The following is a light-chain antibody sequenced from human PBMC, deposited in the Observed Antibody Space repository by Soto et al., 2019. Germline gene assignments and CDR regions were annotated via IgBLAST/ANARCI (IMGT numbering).Light chain of an antibody. V-gene: IGLV2-14*01. CDR3: SSYTTNSPPVV. CDR1: SGDIGSYTY. CDR2: EVT. J-gene: IGLJ2*01. Sequence: QSVLTQPASVSGSPGQSITISCTGTSGDIGSYTYVSWYQQYPGKAPKLLISEVTNRPSGVSNRFSDSKSGNTASLTISGLQAEDEAHYYCSSYTTNSPPVVFGGGTKVTVL.